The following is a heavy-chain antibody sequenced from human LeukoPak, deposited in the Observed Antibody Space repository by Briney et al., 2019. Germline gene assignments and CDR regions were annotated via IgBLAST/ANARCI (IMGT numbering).Heavy chain of an antibody. CDR1: GHTFTSYD. J-gene: IGHJ4*02. CDR2: MNPSSGNT. V-gene: IGHV1-8*01. Sequence: GASVKVSCKASGHTFTSYDINWVRQAPGQGPEWMGWMNPSSGNTGYAQKFQGRVTMTRNTSISTAYMELSSLRSEDTAVYYCARVMVQLERLNAFDYWGQGTLVTVSS. CDR3: ARVMVQLERLNAFDY. D-gene: IGHD1-1*01.